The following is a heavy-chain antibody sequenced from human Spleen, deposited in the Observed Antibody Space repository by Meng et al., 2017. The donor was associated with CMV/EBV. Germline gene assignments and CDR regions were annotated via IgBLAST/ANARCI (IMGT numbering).Heavy chain of an antibody. D-gene: IGHD1-26*01. CDR1: GYAFSTSW. CDR2: IYASDSDT. Sequence: SGYAFSTSWIAWVRQVPGKGLEWMGVIYASDSDTTYSPAFQGQVTISVDKSINTAYLQWSRLRASDTAVYYCARRLSRGSASRWFDPWGQGTLVTVSS. V-gene: IGHV5-51*01. CDR3: ARRLSRGSASRWFDP. J-gene: IGHJ5*02.